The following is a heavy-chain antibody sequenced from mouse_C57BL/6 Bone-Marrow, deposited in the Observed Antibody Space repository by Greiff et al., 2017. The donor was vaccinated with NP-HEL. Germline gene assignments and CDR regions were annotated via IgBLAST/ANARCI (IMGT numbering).Heavy chain of an antibody. CDR1: GFTFNTYA. CDR3: VRDFIPHRGNDAMDY. Sequence: EVQGVESGGGLVQPKGSLKLSCAASGFTFNTYAMHWVRQAPGKGLEWVARIRSKSSNYATYYADSVKDRFTISRDDSQSMLYLQMNNLKTEDTAMYYCVRDFIPHRGNDAMDYWGQGTSVTVSS. D-gene: IGHD2-1*01. V-gene: IGHV10-3*01. CDR2: IRSKSSNYAT. J-gene: IGHJ4*01.